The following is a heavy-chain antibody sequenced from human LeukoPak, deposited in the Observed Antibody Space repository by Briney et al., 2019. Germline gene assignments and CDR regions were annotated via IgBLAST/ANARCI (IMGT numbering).Heavy chain of an antibody. Sequence: GGSLRLSCAASGLTFSSYSMNWVRQAPGKGLEWVSSITSSSSYIYNADSVKGRFTISRDNAKNPLYLQMNSLRAEDTAVYYCARSLAPPDAFDIWGQGTMVTVSS. CDR3: ARSLAPPDAFDI. CDR1: GLTFSSYS. D-gene: IGHD5/OR15-5a*01. CDR2: ITSSSSYI. J-gene: IGHJ3*02. V-gene: IGHV3-21*01.